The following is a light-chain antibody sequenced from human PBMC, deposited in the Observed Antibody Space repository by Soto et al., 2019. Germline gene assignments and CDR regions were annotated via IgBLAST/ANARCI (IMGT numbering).Light chain of an antibody. Sequence: IVRSQSPATLSVSQGERATLSGGASQSVSSDLAWYHQKPGQAPRLLIYGASTRATGIPARFSGRGSGTEFTLTITSLQSEDFAVYYCQQYNDWLWTFGQGTKWIS. J-gene: IGKJ1*01. CDR1: QSVSSD. CDR2: GAS. CDR3: QQYNDWLWT. V-gene: IGKV3-15*01.